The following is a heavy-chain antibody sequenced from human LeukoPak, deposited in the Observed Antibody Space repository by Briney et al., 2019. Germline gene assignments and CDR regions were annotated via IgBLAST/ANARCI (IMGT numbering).Heavy chain of an antibody. J-gene: IGHJ4*02. Sequence: ASVKVSCKASGYTFSSYAISWVRQAPGQGLEWMGGIIPIFGTANYAQKFQGRVTITADESTSTAYMELSSLRSEDTAVYYCARTIVGATRGPFDYWGQGTLVTVSS. CDR2: IIPIFGTA. V-gene: IGHV1-69*13. D-gene: IGHD1-26*01. CDR1: GYTFSSYA. CDR3: ARTIVGATRGPFDY.